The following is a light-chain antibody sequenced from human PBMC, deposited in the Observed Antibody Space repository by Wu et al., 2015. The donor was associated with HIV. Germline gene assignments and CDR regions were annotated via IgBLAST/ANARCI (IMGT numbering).Light chain of an antibody. CDR2: GAS. Sequence: IVLTQSPGTLSLSPGEKATLSCRASQSVSSNLAWYQQKPGQAPRLLIYGASIRATGIPARFSGSGSETDFTLTISSLQSEDFAVYYCQQYNNWPPVTFGQGTKVEIK. V-gene: IGKV3-15*01. CDR1: QSVSSN. J-gene: IGKJ1*01. CDR3: QQYNNWPPVT.